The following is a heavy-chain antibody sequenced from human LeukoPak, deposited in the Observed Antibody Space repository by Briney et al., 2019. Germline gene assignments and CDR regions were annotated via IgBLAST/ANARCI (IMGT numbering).Heavy chain of an antibody. V-gene: IGHV3-23*01. CDR1: GFTFSNYA. Sequence: PGGSLRLSCAASGFTFSNYAMSWVRQAQGKGLEWVSAISGGGSKTYYADFVKGRVTVSRDNSKKTLNLEVNGLRAEDTATYYCAKDRIAVAVPEGEFDYWGRGTQVSVSS. D-gene: IGHD6-19*01. CDR3: AKDRIAVAVPEGEFDY. J-gene: IGHJ4*02. CDR2: ISGGGSKT.